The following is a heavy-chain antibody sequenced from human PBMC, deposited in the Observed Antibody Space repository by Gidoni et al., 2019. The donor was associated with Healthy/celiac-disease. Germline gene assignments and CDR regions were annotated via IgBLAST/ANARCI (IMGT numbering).Heavy chain of an antibody. V-gene: IGHV1-2*02. Sequence: QVQLVQSGAEAKKPGTSVKVSCQASVYTFTGYYMHWVRQAPGQGLVWMGWINHNSSGTNYAQKFQGRVTMTRDTSISTAYMELSRRRSDDTAVYYCARGEPKTGTTGYWGQGTLVTVSS. CDR1: VYTFTGYY. D-gene: IGHD1-7*01. J-gene: IGHJ4*02. CDR2: INHNSSGT. CDR3: ARGEPKTGTTGY.